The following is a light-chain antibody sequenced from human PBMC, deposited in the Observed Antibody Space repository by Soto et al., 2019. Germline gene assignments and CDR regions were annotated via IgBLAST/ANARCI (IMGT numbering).Light chain of an antibody. CDR1: QSVSSSY. V-gene: IGKV3-20*01. J-gene: IGKJ1*01. Sequence: EIVLTQSPGTLSLSPGERATLSCRASQSVSSSYLAWYQQKPGQAPRLLIYGASSRATGIPDRFSGSGSGTDVTLNISRLEPEDFAVYYCQQYGSSLVTFGQGTKVQIK. CDR3: QQYGSSLVT. CDR2: GAS.